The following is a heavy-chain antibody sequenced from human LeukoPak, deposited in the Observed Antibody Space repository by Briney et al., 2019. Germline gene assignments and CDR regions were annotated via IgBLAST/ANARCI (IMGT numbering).Heavy chain of an antibody. CDR2: ITTSGSTI. J-gene: IGHJ6*03. CDR1: GFTFSSYE. D-gene: IGHD3-10*01. V-gene: IGHV3-48*03. Sequence: GGSVRLSCAASGFTFSSYEMNWVRQAPGKGLEWVSYITTSGSTIYYADSVKGRFTISRDNAKNSLYLQMNSLRAEDTAVYYCARAGGRITMVRGVGPYMDVWGKGTTVTVSS. CDR3: ARAGGRITMVRGVGPYMDV.